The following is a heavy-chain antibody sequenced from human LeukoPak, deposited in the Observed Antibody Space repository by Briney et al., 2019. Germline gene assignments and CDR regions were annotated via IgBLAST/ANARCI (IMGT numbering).Heavy chain of an antibody. D-gene: IGHD3-22*01. CDR3: AKALDSSGYPN. V-gene: IGHV3-48*03. J-gene: IGHJ4*02. Sequence: GGSLRLSCAASGFTFSSYEMNWVRQAPGKGLEWVSYISSSGSTIYYADSVKGRFTISRDNAKNSLYLQMNSLRAEDTAVYYCAKALDSSGYPNWGQGTLVTVSS. CDR1: GFTFSSYE. CDR2: ISSSGSTI.